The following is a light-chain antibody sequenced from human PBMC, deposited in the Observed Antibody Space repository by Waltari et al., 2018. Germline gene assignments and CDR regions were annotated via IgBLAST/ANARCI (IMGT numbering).Light chain of an antibody. V-gene: IGLV2-14*03. Sequence: QRRGKAPKLIIYDDSYRPAGVSNRFYGAKSGSTASLTISGLQAEDEADYHCSSYTSSSTVAVLFGGGTKRTVL. J-gene: IGLJ2*01. CDR3: SSYTSSSTVAVL. CDR2: DDS.